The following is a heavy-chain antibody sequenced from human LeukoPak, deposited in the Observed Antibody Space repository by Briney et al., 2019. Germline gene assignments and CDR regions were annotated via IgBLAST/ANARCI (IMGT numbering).Heavy chain of an antibody. D-gene: IGHD3-10*01. V-gene: IGHV1-46*01. J-gene: IGHJ5*02. CDR3: ARDFYGSGSYYNWFDP. CDR2: INPSGGST. CDR1: GYTFTSYY. Sequence: GASVKVSCKASGYTFTSYYMHWVRQDPGQGLEWMGIINPSGGSTSYAQKFQGRVTMTRDTSTSTVYMELSSLRSEDTAVYYCARDFYGSGSYYNWFDPWGQGTLVTVSS.